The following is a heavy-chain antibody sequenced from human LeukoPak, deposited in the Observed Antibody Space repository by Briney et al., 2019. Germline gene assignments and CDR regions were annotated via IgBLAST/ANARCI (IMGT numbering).Heavy chain of an antibody. Sequence: PSETLSLTCTVSGGSISSYYWSWIRQPPGKGLEWIGYIYYSGSTNYNPSLKSRVTISVDTSKNQFSLKLSSVTAADTAVYYCARLTYYYGSGSSPWGQGTLVTVSS. J-gene: IGHJ4*02. CDR3: ARLTYYYGSGSSP. D-gene: IGHD3-10*01. CDR1: GGSISSYY. CDR2: IYYSGST. V-gene: IGHV4-59*12.